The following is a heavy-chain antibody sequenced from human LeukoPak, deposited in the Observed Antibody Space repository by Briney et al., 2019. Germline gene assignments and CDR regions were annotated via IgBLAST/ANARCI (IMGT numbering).Heavy chain of an antibody. D-gene: IGHD6-13*01. V-gene: IGHV4-34*01. CDR1: GGSFSGYY. Sequence: PSETLSLTCAVYGGSFSGYYWSWIRQPPGKGLEWIGEISHSGSTNYNPSLKSRVTISVDTSKNQFSLKLSSVTAADTAVYYCARESAPPRGAAAGTLYYYYYYGMDVWGQGTTVTVSS. CDR3: ARESAPPRGAAAGTLYYYYYYGMDV. J-gene: IGHJ6*02. CDR2: ISHSGST.